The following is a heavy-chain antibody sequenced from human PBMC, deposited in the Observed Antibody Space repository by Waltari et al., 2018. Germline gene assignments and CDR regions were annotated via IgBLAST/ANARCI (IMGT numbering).Heavy chain of an antibody. CDR1: GGSISSDY. Sequence: QVQLQESGPGLVKPSETLSLTCTVSGGSISSDYWSWIRQPPGNGLEWIGYIYYSGITSYNPSLQSRVTISIETSKNQFSLKLSAVTAADTALYYCARIESGRSHFDYRGQGTLVTVSS. D-gene: IGHD1-26*01. CDR2: IYYSGIT. CDR3: ARIESGRSHFDY. J-gene: IGHJ4*02. V-gene: IGHV4-59*01.